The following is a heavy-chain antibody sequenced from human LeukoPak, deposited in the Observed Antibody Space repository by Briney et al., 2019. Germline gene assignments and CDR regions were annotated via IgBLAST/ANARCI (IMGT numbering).Heavy chain of an antibody. CDR2: IYYSGST. J-gene: IGHJ5*02. CDR1: GGSISSSSYY. V-gene: IGHV4-61*01. D-gene: IGHD3-10*01. CDR3: ARGPNGLWFGEFSGWFDP. Sequence: SETLSLTCTVSGGSISSSSYYWSWIRQPPGKGLEWIGYIYYSGSTNYNPSLKSRVTISVDTSKNQFSLKLSSVTAADTAVYYCARGPNGLWFGEFSGWFDPWGQGTLVTVSS.